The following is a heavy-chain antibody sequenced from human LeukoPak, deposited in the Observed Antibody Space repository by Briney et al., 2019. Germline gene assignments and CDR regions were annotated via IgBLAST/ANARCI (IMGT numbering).Heavy chain of an antibody. V-gene: IGHV3-7*01. Sequence: GGSLRLSCAVSGFTSRSSWMSWVRQAPGKGLEWVANIKQDGSEKYYVDSVKGRFTISRDNAKNSLYLQMNSLRADDTAVYYCVRDREWKSLDDWGQGTLVTVSS. J-gene: IGHJ4*02. CDR2: IKQDGSEK. CDR3: VRDREWKSLDD. CDR1: GFTSRSSW. D-gene: IGHD1-1*01.